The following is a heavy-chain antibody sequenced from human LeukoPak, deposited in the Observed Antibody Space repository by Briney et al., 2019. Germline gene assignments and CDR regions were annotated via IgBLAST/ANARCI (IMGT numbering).Heavy chain of an antibody. J-gene: IGHJ4*02. CDR2: IYTSGST. D-gene: IGHD6-19*01. Sequence: SETLSLTCTVSGGSISSGSYYWSWIRQPAGKGLEWIGRIYTSGSTNYNPSLKSRVTISVDTSKNQFSLKLSSVTAADTAVYYCARRAVAGTDFDYWGQGTLVTVSS. V-gene: IGHV4-61*02. CDR3: ARRAVAGTDFDY. CDR1: GGSISSGSYY.